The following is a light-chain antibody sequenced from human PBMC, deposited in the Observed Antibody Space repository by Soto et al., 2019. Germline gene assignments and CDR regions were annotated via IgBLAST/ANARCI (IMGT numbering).Light chain of an antibody. CDR3: MQGTHWPPT. Sequence: DVVMTQSPLSLPVALGQPASISCRSSQSLVYSDGNAYLTWFQQRPGQSPRRLIYRVSNRDSGVPDRFSGSGSGTDFPLKISRVEAEDVGVYYCMQGTHWPPTFGRGNKVEIK. V-gene: IGKV2-30*01. CDR2: RVS. CDR1: QSLVYSDGNAY. J-gene: IGKJ1*01.